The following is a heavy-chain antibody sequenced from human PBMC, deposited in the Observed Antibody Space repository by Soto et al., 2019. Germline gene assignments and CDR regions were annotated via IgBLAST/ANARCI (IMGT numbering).Heavy chain of an antibody. CDR3: AKGFIVVVTVLRPDDAFDV. CDR2: IGGSGGST. D-gene: IGHD2-21*02. Sequence: EVQLLESGGGLVQPGGSLRLSCAASGFTFSSYAMSWVRQAPGKGLEWVSAIGGSGGSTNYADSVKGRFTISRDPSKNTVFLEMNSLRAEDTAVYYCAKGFIVVVTVLRPDDAFDVWGQGTLVTVSS. CDR1: GFTFSSYA. J-gene: IGHJ3*01. V-gene: IGHV3-23*01.